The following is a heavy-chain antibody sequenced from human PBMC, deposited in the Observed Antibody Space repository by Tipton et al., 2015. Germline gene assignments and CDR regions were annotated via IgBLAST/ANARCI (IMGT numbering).Heavy chain of an antibody. J-gene: IGHJ4*02. CDR2: IYYTGST. V-gene: IGHV4-30-4*01. CDR1: GGSISSGEYY. D-gene: IGHD3-22*01. Sequence: TLSLTCNVSGGSISSGEYYYTWIRQPPGKGLEWIGHIYYTGSTYYNPSLQSRVTISVGTSKNQFSLKLSSVTAADTAVYYCAREYDSSGQDYWGQGTLVTVSS. CDR3: AREYDSSGQDY.